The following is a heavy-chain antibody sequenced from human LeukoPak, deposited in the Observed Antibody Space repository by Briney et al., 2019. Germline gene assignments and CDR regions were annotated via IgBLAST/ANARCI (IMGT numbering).Heavy chain of an antibody. J-gene: IGHJ3*02. CDR2: IRYDGSNK. Sequence: QTGGSLRLSCAASGFTFSNYAMHWVRQAPGKGLEWVAFIRYDGSNKYYADSVKGRFTISRDNSKNTLFLQMNSLRAEDTAVYYCARGRQNSGSYSDAFDIWGQGTMVTVSS. CDR3: ARGRQNSGSYSDAFDI. CDR1: GFTFSNYA. V-gene: IGHV3-30*02. D-gene: IGHD1-26*01.